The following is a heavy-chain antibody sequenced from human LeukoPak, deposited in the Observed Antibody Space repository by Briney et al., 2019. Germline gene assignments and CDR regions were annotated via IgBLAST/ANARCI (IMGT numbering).Heavy chain of an antibody. CDR1: GGSFSGYY. D-gene: IGHD6-19*01. CDR3: ASGGYSSGWYVRSYYYMDV. V-gene: IGHV4-34*01. J-gene: IGHJ6*03. CDR2: INHSGST. Sequence: SETLSLTCAVYGGSFSGYYWSWIRQPPGKGLEWIGEINHSGSTNYNPSLKSRVTISVDTSKNQFSLKLSSVTAADTAVYYCASGGYSSGWYVRSYYYMDVWGKGTTVTISS.